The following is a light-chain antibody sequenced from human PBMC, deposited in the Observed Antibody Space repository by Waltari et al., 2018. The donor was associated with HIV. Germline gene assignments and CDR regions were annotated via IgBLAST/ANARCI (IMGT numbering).Light chain of an antibody. CDR1: NSHIGAGYD. V-gene: IGLV1-40*01. CDR3: QSYDKSLSGLWV. CDR2: GAS. Sequence: SVLTHPPSVSGTPGQEMSISYRCLNSHIGAGYDVHWSRPSQGTAPKIFLYGASIRPSGVPDRFSGSRSGNSVSLAITGLRAEDEGDYYCQSYDKSLSGLWVFGGGTKLTVL. J-gene: IGLJ3*02.